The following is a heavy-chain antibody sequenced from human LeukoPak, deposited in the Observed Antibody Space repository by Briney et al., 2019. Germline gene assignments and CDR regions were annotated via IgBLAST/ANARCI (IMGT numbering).Heavy chain of an antibody. Sequence: SETLSLTCTVSGGSISSYYWSWVRQPTGKGLEWIGYVSYSGSTDYNPSLKSRVIISIDTSKNQFSLRLSSVTAADTAVYFCARNGYYSSDSWGQGTLVTVSS. CDR3: ARNGYYSSDS. D-gene: IGHD4-17*01. CDR1: GGSISSYY. J-gene: IGHJ4*02. V-gene: IGHV4-59*01. CDR2: VSYSGST.